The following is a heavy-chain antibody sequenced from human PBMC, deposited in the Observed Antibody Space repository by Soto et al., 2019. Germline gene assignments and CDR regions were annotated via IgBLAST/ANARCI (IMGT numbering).Heavy chain of an antibody. Sequence: QVQLVQSGAEVKKPGASVKVSCKASGYTFTNYCISWVRQAPGQGLEWMGWISTYNGDRNHAQKLRGKLTMTTDTSTTTAYRELRSRGSDDTAVYYCARYGSGRPYGMDVWGQGTTVAVSS. D-gene: IGHD3-10*01. CDR1: GYTFTNYC. CDR2: ISTYNGDR. CDR3: ARYGSGRPYGMDV. V-gene: IGHV1-18*01. J-gene: IGHJ6*02.